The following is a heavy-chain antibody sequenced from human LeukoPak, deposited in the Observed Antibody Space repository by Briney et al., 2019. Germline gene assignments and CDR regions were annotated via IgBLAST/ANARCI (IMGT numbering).Heavy chain of an antibody. J-gene: IGHJ4*02. D-gene: IGHD3-22*01. V-gene: IGHV3-15*01. CDR2: ILSNIDGGTT. Sequence: GGSLRLSCAVSGFTFSKAWMSWVRQTPGKGLEWVGRILSNIDGGTTDYAAPVKGRFTISRDDSKSTLYLQMNSLRAEDTAVYYCASPPHYYESSGYYYPLCYWGQGTLVTVSA. CDR1: GFTFSKAW. CDR3: ASPPHYYESSGYYYPLCY.